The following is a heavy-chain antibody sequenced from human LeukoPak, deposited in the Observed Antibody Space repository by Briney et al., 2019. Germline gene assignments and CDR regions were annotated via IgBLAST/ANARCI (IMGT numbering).Heavy chain of an antibody. CDR2: IYSGGST. CDR3: ARVTDYGDYYYGMDV. D-gene: IGHD4-17*01. V-gene: IGHV3-53*05. CDR1: GFTVSSNY. J-gene: IGHJ6*02. Sequence: PGGSLRLSCAASGFTVSSNYMSWVRQAPGKGLEWVSVIYSGGSTYYADSVKGRFTISRDNSKNTLYLQMNSLRAEDTAVYYCARVTDYGDYYYGMDVWGQGTTVTVSS.